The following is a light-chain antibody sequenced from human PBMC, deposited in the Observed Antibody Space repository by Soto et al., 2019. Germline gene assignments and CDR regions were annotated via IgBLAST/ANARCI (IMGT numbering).Light chain of an antibody. Sequence: QSALTQPASVSGSPGQSITISCTGTSSDFGSYNLVSWYQKYPGKAPKLIIYGVSKRPSGVSNRISGSKSGNTASLTISGLQAEDEADYYCCSYAGSRPDVDVVFGGGIKLTVL. V-gene: IGLV2-23*02. CDR3: CSYAGSRPDVDVV. CDR2: GVS. CDR1: SSDFGSYNL. J-gene: IGLJ2*01.